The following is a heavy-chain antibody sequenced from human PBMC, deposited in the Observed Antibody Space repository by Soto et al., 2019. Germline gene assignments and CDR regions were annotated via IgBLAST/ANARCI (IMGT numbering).Heavy chain of an antibody. V-gene: IGHV1-3*01. D-gene: IGHD3-10*01. CDR2: INAGNGNT. CDR3: AGDIWFGEPPGGGGMH. CDR1: GYTFTSYA. Sequence: QVQLVQSGAEVKKPGASVKVSCKASGYTFTSYAMHWVRQAPGQRLEWMGWINAGNGNTKYSQKFQGRVTITRDTYASTAYMELSSLRSEDTAVYYCAGDIWFGEPPGGGGMHWCQGTLVTVSS. J-gene: IGHJ4*02.